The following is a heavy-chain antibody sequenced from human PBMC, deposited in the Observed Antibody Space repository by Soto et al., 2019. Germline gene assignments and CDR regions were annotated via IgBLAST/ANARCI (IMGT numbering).Heavy chain of an antibody. J-gene: IGHJ2*01. CDR1: GGSISSGDFY. CDR2: ISYSGTT. Sequence: QVQLLESGPGLVKPSQTLSLTCTVSGGSISSGDFYWSWIRQPPGKGLEWIGYISYSGTTYYNPSLKSRVTNTGDTSKNQFSLDLNPVTAADTAVYYCARGGEVARTRYFGIWGRGTLVAVSS. D-gene: IGHD6-19*01. V-gene: IGHV4-30-4*01. CDR3: ARGGEVARTRYFGI.